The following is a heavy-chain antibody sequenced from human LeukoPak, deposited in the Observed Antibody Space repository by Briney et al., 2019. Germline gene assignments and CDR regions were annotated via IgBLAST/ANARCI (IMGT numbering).Heavy chain of an antibody. D-gene: IGHD6-13*01. V-gene: IGHV1-69*04. CDR1: GGTFSSYA. Sequence: ASVKVSCKASGGTFSSYAISWVRQAPGQGLEWMGRIILILGIANYAQKFQGRVTITADKSTSTAYMELSSLRSEDTAVYYCAREVDSSSWYLDYWGQGTLVTVSS. CDR2: IILILGIA. J-gene: IGHJ4*02. CDR3: AREVDSSSWYLDY.